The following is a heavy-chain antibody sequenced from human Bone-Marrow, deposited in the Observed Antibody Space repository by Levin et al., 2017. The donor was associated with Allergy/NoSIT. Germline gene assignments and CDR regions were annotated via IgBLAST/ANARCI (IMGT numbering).Heavy chain of an antibody. CDR3: ARDRRQWLADYCFDS. CDR1: GFTFSSYA. CDR2: ISYDGSNK. D-gene: IGHD6-19*01. J-gene: IGHJ4*02. Sequence: PVASVKVSCAASGFTFSSYAMHWVRQAPGKGLEWVAVISYDGSNKYYADSVRGRFTISRDTSENTLYLQMNSLRAEDTAVYYCARDRRQWLADYCFDSWGQGSLVTVSP. V-gene: IGHV3-30-3*01.